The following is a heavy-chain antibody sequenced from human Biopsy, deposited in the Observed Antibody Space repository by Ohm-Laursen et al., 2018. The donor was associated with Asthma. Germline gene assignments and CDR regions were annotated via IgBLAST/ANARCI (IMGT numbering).Heavy chain of an antibody. V-gene: IGHV1-69*04. CDR2: ILTKFDIT. D-gene: IGHD3-22*01. CDR3: ARSYDTDSYPVLVLDY. J-gene: IGHJ4*02. CDR1: GGSFSNFA. Sequence: SVNASCKASGGSFSNFAFSWVRQAPGQGLEWMGTILTKFDITSYAEKFQGRVTITADKSTSTTYMELSRLRSEDTAVYYCARSYDTDSYPVLVLDYWGQGTLVTVSS.